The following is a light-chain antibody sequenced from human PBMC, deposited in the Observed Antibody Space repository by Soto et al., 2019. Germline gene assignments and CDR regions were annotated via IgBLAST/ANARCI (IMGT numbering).Light chain of an antibody. V-gene: IGLV2-14*01. CDR1: SGDVGAYNY. CDR2: EVN. J-gene: IGLJ2*01. Sequence: QSVLTQPASVSGSPGQAITISCTGTSGDVGAYNYVSWYQQHPGKAPKLIIYEVNHRPSGVSYRFSGSKSGNTASLTISGLQAVDEAHYYCSSYTTLSTLIFGGGTKVTVL. CDR3: SSYTTLSTLI.